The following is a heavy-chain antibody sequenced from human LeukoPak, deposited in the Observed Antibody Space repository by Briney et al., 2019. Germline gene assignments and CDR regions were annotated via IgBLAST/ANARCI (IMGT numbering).Heavy chain of an antibody. J-gene: IGHJ2*01. D-gene: IGHD1-1*01. CDR3: ARVGNASSIYRYFDL. CDR1: GYTFTGYY. CDR2: INPNSGGT. Sequence: ASVKVSCKASGYTFTGYYMHWVRQAPGQGLEWMGWINPNSGGTNYTQKFQGRVTMTRDTSISTAYMELSRLRSDDTAVYYCARVGNASSIYRYFDLWGRGTLVTVSS. V-gene: IGHV1-2*02.